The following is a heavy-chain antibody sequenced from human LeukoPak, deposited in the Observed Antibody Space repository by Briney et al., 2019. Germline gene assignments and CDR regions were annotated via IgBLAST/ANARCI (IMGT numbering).Heavy chain of an antibody. CDR1: GFTFSTYG. CDR3: ARDTSYSSGWFDY. Sequence: GTSLRLSCAASGFTFSTYGMHWVRQAPGKGLEWVGVISSDGSNTYYADSVKGRFTISRDNSKNTLYLQMNSLRAEDTAVYYCARDTSYSSGWFDYWGQGTLVTVSS. J-gene: IGHJ4*02. CDR2: ISSDGSNT. V-gene: IGHV3-30*03. D-gene: IGHD6-19*01.